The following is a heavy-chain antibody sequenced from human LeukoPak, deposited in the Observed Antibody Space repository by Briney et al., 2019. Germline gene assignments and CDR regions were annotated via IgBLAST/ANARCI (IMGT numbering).Heavy chain of an antibody. J-gene: IGHJ4*02. CDR1: GGSISSGGYY. CDR2: IYYSGST. CDR3: ARVLGTTAPYFDY. D-gene: IGHD4-11*01. Sequence: PSETLSLTCTVSGGSISSGGYYWSWIRQHPGKGLEWIGYIYYSGSTYYNPSLKSRVTISADTSKNQFSLKLSSVTAADTAVYYCARVLGTTAPYFDYWGQGTLVTVSS. V-gene: IGHV4-31*03.